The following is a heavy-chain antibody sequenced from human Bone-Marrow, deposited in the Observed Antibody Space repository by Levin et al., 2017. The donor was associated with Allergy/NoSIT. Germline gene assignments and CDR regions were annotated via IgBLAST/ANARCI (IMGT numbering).Heavy chain of an antibody. V-gene: IGHV3-21*01. D-gene: IGHD3-10*01. CDR2: IGTGGDHI. Sequence: KSGGSLRLSCEASGFTYSRYDMNWVRQAPGKGLEWVASIGTGGDHIYYADSVKGRFTISRDNAKNSLYLQMNSLRADDTALYYCARDQEGRNYYGLGSLRPFDSWGQGTLVTVSS. J-gene: IGHJ4*02. CDR1: GFTYSRYD. CDR3: ARDQEGRNYYGLGSLRPFDS.